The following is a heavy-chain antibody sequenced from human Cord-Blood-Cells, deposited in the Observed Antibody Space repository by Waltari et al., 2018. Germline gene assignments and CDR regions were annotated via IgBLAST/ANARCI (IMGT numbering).Heavy chain of an antibody. CDR2: ISYDGSNK. CDR1: GFTFSSYG. J-gene: IGHJ3*02. V-gene: IGHV3-30*18. CDR3: AKDFADNDAFDI. Sequence: QVQLVESGGGVVQPGRSLRLSCAASGFTFSSYGMHWVRQAPGRGLEWVSFISYDGSNKYYADSVKGRFTISRDNSKNTLYLQMNSLRAEDTAVYYCAKDFADNDAFDIWGQGTMVTVSS. D-gene: IGHD1-1*01.